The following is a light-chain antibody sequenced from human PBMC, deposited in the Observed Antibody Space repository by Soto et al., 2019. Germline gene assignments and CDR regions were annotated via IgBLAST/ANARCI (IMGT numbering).Light chain of an antibody. J-gene: IGKJ1*01. CDR2: GTS. Sequence: ELLMPQPQAPLSVSPGERATLSCRASQSVGRTLAWYQQKPGQAPRLLIYGTSTRATGIPARFSGSGSGTEFTLTISSLQSEDFAVYYCQHYNNWPRTFGQGTKVEIK. CDR3: QHYNNWPRT. V-gene: IGKV3-15*01. CDR1: QSVGRT.